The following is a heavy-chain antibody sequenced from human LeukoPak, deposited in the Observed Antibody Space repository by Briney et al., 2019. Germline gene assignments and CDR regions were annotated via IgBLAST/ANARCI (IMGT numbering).Heavy chain of an antibody. CDR3: ARGPCSGGSCYRDY. J-gene: IGHJ4*02. CDR2: IYSGGST. Sequence: GGSLRLSCAASGFTVSSNYMSWVRQAPGKGLEWVSVIYSGGSTYYADSVKGRFTISRDNSKNTLYLQMNSLRAEDTAVYYCARGPCSGGSCYRDYWGQGTLVTVSS. D-gene: IGHD2-15*01. CDR1: GFTVSSNY. V-gene: IGHV3-66*01.